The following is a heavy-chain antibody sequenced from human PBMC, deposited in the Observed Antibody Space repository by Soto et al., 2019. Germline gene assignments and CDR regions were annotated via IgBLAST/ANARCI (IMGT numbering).Heavy chain of an antibody. J-gene: IGHJ4*02. CDR2: INPSGGST. CDR3: ARTYSPPFDN. D-gene: IGHD2-15*01. CDR1: GYTFTSYY. V-gene: IGHV1-46*01. Sequence: ASVKVSCKASGYTFTSYYMHWVRQAPGQGLEWMGIINPSGGSTSYAQKFQGRVTITRDTSASTAYMELSSLRSEDTAVYYCARTYSPPFDNWGQGTLVTVSS.